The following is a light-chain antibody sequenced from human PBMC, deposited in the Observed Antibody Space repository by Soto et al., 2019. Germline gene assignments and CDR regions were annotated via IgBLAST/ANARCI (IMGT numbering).Light chain of an antibody. CDR2: EAS. CDR3: QQYSSYSAGT. J-gene: IGKJ1*01. V-gene: IGKV1-5*03. CDR1: QSTDSC. Sequence: DIQITQSPSTLSAPVGDRVNITRRASQSTDSCLACIQQKPGKNPNLLISEASSLDSGDPSRFSGRISGTELTHAIIYLQPDDFATYYCQQYSSYSAGTFGHGTKVEIK.